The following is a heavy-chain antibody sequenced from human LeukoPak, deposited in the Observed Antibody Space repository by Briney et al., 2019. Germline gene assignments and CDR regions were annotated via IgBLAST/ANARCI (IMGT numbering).Heavy chain of an antibody. J-gene: IGHJ5*02. D-gene: IGHD3-3*01. CDR3: ARDARYDFWSGYYSNWFDP. V-gene: IGHV1-18*01. Sequence: ASVKVSCKASGYTFTSYGISWVRQAPGQGLEWMGWISAYNGNTNYAQKLQGRVTMTTDTSTSTAYMELRSLGSDDTAVYYCARDARYDFWSGYYSNWFDPWGQGTLVTVSS. CDR1: GYTFTSYG. CDR2: ISAYNGNT.